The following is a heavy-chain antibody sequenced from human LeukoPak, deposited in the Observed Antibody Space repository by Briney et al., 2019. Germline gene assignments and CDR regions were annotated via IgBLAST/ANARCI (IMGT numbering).Heavy chain of an antibody. J-gene: IGHJ1*01. Sequence: GGSLRLSCAASGFTFSSYSMNWVRQAPGKGLEWVSSISSSSSYIYYADSVKGRFTISRDNAKNSLYLQMNSLRAEDTAVYYCASAPDYGDYSRYFQHWGQGTLVTVSS. CDR2: ISSSSSYI. V-gene: IGHV3-21*04. CDR1: GFTFSSYS. D-gene: IGHD4-17*01. CDR3: ASAPDYGDYSRYFQH.